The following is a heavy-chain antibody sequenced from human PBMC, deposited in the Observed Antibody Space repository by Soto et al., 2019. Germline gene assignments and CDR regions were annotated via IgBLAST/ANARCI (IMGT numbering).Heavy chain of an antibody. Sequence: GGSLRLSCAASGFTFSSYSMNWVRQAPGKGLEWVSYISSSSSTIYYADSVKGRFTISRDNAKNSLYLQMNSLRDEDTAVYYCASWHKLLSGMDVWGQGTTVTVS. D-gene: IGHD1-26*01. CDR1: GFTFSSYS. CDR2: ISSSSSTI. V-gene: IGHV3-48*02. J-gene: IGHJ6*02. CDR3: ASWHKLLSGMDV.